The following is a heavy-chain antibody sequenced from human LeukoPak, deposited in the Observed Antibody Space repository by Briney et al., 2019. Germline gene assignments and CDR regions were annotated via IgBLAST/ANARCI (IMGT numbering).Heavy chain of an antibody. D-gene: IGHD2-15*01. V-gene: IGHV4-30-4*01. Sequence: SETLSLTCTVSGGSISSGDYYWSWIRQPPGKGLEWIAYISHSAGTYYNPSLKSRATISLDTSRNQFSLKLSSVTAADTAVYYCARDFQGGPNDPWGQGTLVTVSS. CDR1: GGSISSGDYY. J-gene: IGHJ5*02. CDR3: ARDFQGGPNDP. CDR2: ISHSAGT.